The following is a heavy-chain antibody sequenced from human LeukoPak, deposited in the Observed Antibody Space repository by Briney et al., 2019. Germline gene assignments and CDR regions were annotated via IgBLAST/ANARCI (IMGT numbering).Heavy chain of an antibody. J-gene: IGHJ4*02. CDR2: ISGDGGRT. Sequence: GGSLRLSCAASGFTFDDYAMHWVRQAPGKGLEWVSLISGDGGRTYYADSVKGRFTISRDNSKNSLFLQMNSLRTEDIALYYCATCIGSESGSADSWGQGTLVTVSS. V-gene: IGHV3-43*02. CDR1: GFTFDDYA. D-gene: IGHD1-26*01. CDR3: ATCIGSESGSADS.